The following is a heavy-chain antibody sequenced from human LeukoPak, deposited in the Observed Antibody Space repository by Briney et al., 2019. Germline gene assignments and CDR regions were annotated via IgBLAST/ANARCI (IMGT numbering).Heavy chain of an antibody. V-gene: IGHV3-9*01. D-gene: IGHD3-10*01. CDR3: AKDISFPLGSDYFDY. CDR1: GFTFDDYA. J-gene: IGHJ4*02. CDR2: ISWNSGSI. Sequence: GGSLRLSCAASGFTFDDYAMHWVRQAPGKGLEWVSGISWNSGSIGYADSVKGRFTISRDNAKNSLYLQMNSLRAEDTALYYCAKDISFPLGSDYFDYWGQGTLVTVSS.